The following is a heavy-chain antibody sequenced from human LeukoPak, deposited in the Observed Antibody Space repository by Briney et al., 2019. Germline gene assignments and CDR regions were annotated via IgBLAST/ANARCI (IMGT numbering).Heavy chain of an antibody. D-gene: IGHD3-10*01. Sequence: PGGPLRLSCAASGFTFNNYLMSWVRQAPGKGLEWVSVLFTGGGRTLYADSAKGRFTISGDTSRTTLYLQMNGLRAEDTAVYYCAKECDYSPGHKFDLWGQGTLVTVSS. J-gene: IGHJ4*02. V-gene: IGHV3-23*01. CDR2: LFTGGGRT. CDR3: AKECDYSPGHKFDL. CDR1: GFTFNNYL.